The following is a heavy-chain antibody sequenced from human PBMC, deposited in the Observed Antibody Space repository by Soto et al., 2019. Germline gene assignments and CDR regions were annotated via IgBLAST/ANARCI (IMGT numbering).Heavy chain of an antibody. D-gene: IGHD3-3*01. J-gene: IGHJ5*02. CDR1: GYTFTSYG. CDR3: ARSSELDFWCGYYPHEVNWFDL. CDR2: ISAYNGNT. Sequence: ASVKVSCKASGYTFTSYGISWVRQAPGQGLEWMGWISAYNGNTNYAQKLQGRVTMTTDTSTSTAYTELRSLRSDDTAVYYCARSSELDFWCGYYPHEVNWFDLWGQGTLVPVSS. V-gene: IGHV1-18*01.